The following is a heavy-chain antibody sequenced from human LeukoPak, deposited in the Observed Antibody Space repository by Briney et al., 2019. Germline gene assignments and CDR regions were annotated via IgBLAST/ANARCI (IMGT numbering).Heavy chain of an antibody. CDR1: GFTFGSNS. CDR2: ISSSSSYI. CDR3: ARVGAFDWDSSGYHAFDI. Sequence: GWSLRPSCAASGFTFGSNSMKWVRQAQGKGLEWVSSISSSSSYIYYADSVKGRFTISRDNAKNSLYLQMNSLRAEDTAVYYCARVGAFDWDSSGYHAFDIWGQGTMVTVSS. V-gene: IGHV3-21*01. D-gene: IGHD3-22*01. J-gene: IGHJ3*02.